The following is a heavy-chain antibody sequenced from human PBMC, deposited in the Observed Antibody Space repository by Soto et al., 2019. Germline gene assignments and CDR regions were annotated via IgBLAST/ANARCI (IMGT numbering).Heavy chain of an antibody. CDR2: IIPILGIA. CDR1: GGTFSSYT. CDR3: ASLEEEGYGLDY. D-gene: IGHD5-18*01. J-gene: IGHJ4*02. V-gene: IGHV1-69*02. Sequence: QVQLVQSGAEVKKPGSSVKVSCKASGGTFSSYTISWVRQAPGQGLEWMGRIIPILGIANYAQKFQGRVTIPADKSTSTAYMELSSLRAEDTAVYYCASLEEEGYGLDYWGQGTLVTVSS.